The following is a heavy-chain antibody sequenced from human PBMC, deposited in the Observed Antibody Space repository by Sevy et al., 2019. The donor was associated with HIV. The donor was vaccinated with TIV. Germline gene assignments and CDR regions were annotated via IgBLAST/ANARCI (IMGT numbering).Heavy chain of an antibody. Sequence: SETLSLTCTVSGGSISSYYWSWIRQPPGKGLEWIGYIYYSGSTNYNPSLKSRVTISVDTSKNQFSLKLSSVTAADTAVYYCARRTEEYYYDSSGYYWANWFDPWGQGTLVTVSS. CDR3: ARRTEEYYYDSSGYYWANWFDP. V-gene: IGHV4-59*12. CDR2: IYYSGST. CDR1: GGSISSYY. J-gene: IGHJ5*02. D-gene: IGHD3-22*01.